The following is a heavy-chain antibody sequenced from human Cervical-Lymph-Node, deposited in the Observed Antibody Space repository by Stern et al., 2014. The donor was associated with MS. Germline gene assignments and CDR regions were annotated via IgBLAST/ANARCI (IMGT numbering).Heavy chain of an antibody. CDR1: GFTFSAYA. Sequence: VQLLESGGGVVQPGRSLGLSCAASGFTFSAYAMHWVRQAPGKGLEWVAVISSDGNTKFYADSVKGRFTISRDNSKNTLFLQMNSLKIEDTAVYYCARDGRPVWGQGTLVAVSS. J-gene: IGHJ4*02. V-gene: IGHV3-30-3*01. CDR3: ARDGRPV. CDR2: ISSDGNTK.